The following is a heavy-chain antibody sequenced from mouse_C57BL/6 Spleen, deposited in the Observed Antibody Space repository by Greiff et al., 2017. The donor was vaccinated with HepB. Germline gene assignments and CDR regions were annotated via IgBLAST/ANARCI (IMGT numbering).Heavy chain of an antibody. CDR2: IDPSDSYT. CDR1: GYTFTSYW. J-gene: IGHJ2*01. V-gene: IGHV1-50*01. CDR3: ASGRSTMVTNFDY. Sequence: QVQLQQSGAELVKPGASVKLSCKASGYTFTSYWMQWVKQRPGQGLEWIGEIDPSDSYTNYNQKFKGKATLTVDTSSSTAYMQLSSLTSEDSAVYYCASGRSTMVTNFDYWGQGTTLTVSS. D-gene: IGHD2-2*01.